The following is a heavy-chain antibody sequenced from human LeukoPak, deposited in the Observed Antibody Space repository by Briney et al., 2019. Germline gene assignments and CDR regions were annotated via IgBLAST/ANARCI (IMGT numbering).Heavy chain of an antibody. D-gene: IGHD6-19*01. Sequence: SETLSLTRAVSGGSFSGYYWSWIRQPPGKGAGWIGEINHSGSTNYNPSLKSRVTISVDTSKNQFSLKLSSVTAADTAVYYCARGRGSSGWYLYYFDYWGQGTLVTVSS. J-gene: IGHJ4*02. CDR1: GGSFSGYY. V-gene: IGHV4-34*01. CDR2: INHSGST. CDR3: ARGRGSSGWYLYYFDY.